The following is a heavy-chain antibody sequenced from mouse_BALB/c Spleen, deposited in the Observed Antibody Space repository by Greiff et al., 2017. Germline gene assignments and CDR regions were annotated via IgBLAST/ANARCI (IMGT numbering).Heavy chain of an antibody. CDR1: GYTFTSYV. J-gene: IGHJ3*01. CDR2: INPYNDGT. D-gene: IGHD2-10*01. Sequence: VQLQQSGPELVKPGASVKMSCKASGYTFTSYVMHWVKQKPGQGLEWIGYINPYNDGTKYNEKFKGKATLTSDKSSSTAYMELSSLTSEDSAVYYCAREGPYYAIRGFAYWGQGTLVTVSA. V-gene: IGHV1-14*01. CDR3: AREGPYYAIRGFAY.